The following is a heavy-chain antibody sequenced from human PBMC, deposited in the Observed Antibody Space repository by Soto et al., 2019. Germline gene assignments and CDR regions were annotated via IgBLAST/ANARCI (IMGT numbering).Heavy chain of an antibody. J-gene: IGHJ5*02. CDR1: GGSFSGYY. D-gene: IGHD3-10*02. CDR2: INHSGST. Sequence: QVQLQQWGAGLLKPSETLSLTCAVYGGSFSGYYWSWIRQPPGKGVEWIGEINHSGSTNYNPSLKSRVTISVDTSKNQFSLKLSSVTAADTAVYYCARGRVLVAPIFGWFDPWGQGTLVTVSS. V-gene: IGHV4-34*01. CDR3: ARGRVLVAPIFGWFDP.